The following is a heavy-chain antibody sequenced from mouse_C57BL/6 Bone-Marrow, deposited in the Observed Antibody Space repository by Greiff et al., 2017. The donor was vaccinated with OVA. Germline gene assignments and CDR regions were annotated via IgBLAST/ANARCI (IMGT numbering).Heavy chain of an antibody. Sequence: VQLKESVAELVRPGASVKLSCTASGFNIKNTYMHWVKQRPEQGLEWIGRIDPANGTTKYAPKFQGKATITADTSSNTAYLQLSSLTSEDTAIYYCARRGSAMITTRDWYFDVWGTGTTVTVSS. D-gene: IGHD2-4*01. V-gene: IGHV14-3*01. CDR1: GFNIKNTY. J-gene: IGHJ1*03. CDR2: IDPANGTT. CDR3: ARRGSAMITTRDWYFDV.